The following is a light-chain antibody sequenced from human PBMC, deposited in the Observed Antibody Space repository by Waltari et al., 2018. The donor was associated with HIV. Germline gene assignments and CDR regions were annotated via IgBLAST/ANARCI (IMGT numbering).Light chain of an antibody. CDR2: GAS. CDR3: QQYNNWPPWT. CDR1: QSVNSN. J-gene: IGKJ1*01. Sequence: ETVMTQSPATLSVSPGERATLSCRASQSVNSNLAWYQQKPGQAPRLLIYGASTRATGIPARFSGSGSGTEFTLTISSLQSEDFGVYYCQQYNNWPPWTFGQGTKVEIK. V-gene: IGKV3-15*01.